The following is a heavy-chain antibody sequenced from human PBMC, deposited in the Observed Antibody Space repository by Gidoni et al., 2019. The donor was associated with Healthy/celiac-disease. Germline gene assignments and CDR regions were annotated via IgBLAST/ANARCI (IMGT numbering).Heavy chain of an antibody. CDR1: GYTFTSYA. V-gene: IGHV1-3*01. Sequence: QVQLVQSGAEVKKPGASVKVSCKASGYTFTSYAMHWVRQAPGQRLEWMGWINAGNGNTKYSQKFQGRVTITRDTSASTAYMELSSLRSEDTAVYYCARTPSLWFGELSFDYWGQGTLVTVS. CDR3: ARTPSLWFGELSFDY. CDR2: INAGNGNT. J-gene: IGHJ4*02. D-gene: IGHD3-10*01.